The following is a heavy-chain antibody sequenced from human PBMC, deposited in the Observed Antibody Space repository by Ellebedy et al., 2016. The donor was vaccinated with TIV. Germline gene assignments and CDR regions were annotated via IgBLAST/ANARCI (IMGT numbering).Heavy chain of an antibody. CDR3: ARSPGYYYDSSGYYGGH. D-gene: IGHD3-22*01. Sequence: SETLSLTCAVSRGSISSDNWWSWVRQPPGKGLEWIGEIFHSGSTTYNQSLTSRVTISVDKSKNQFSLNLTSVTAADTAVYYCARSPGYYYDSSGYYGGHWGQGTLVTVSS. V-gene: IGHV4-4*02. CDR1: RGSISSDNW. J-gene: IGHJ4*02. CDR2: IFHSGST.